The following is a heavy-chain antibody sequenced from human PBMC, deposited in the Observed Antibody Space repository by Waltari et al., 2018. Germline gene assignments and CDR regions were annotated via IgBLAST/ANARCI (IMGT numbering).Heavy chain of an antibody. CDR2: RRNTGVT. D-gene: IGHD3-22*01. Sequence: HVQLQESGPGLVKPSETLSLTCTVSGDFPNDDTCPWILQAPGKGLEWIAYRRNTGVTKCTPSLESRVSISAVTSKKQFSLRLTSVTAADTAIYYCARLPTKYYDSLGWGFFDQWGQGILVTVSS. CDR1: GDFPNDDT. J-gene: IGHJ4*02. V-gene: IGHV4-59*08. CDR3: ARLPTKYYDSLGWGFFDQ.